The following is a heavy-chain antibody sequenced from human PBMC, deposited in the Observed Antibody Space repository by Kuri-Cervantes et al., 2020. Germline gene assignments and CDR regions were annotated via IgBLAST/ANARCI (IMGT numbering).Heavy chain of an antibody. D-gene: IGHD5-18*01. CDR2: ISYDGRTT. CDR1: GFTFSSYA. CDR3: ARDLSAEYSYSNWFDL. Sequence: GESLKISCAASGFTFSSYAMNWVRQAPGKGLEWVAVISYDGRTTFYTDSVKGRFTISRDNAKNSVFLQMNSLRAEDTAVYYCARDLSAEYSYSNWFDLWGQGNLVTVSS. J-gene: IGHJ5*02. V-gene: IGHV3-30*04.